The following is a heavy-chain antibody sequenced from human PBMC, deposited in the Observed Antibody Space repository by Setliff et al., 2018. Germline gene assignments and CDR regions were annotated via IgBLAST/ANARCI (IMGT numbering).Heavy chain of an antibody. CDR2: INHSGST. V-gene: IGHV4-34*01. Sequence: SETLSLTCVVSGGSFSGYQWSWIRQPPGKGLDWIGEINHSGSTNYSPSLKSRLSISADTSKNQFSLKLTSVTAADTAVYYCARTHCTTTSCFYFHYWGQGTVVTVSS. CDR3: ARTHCTTTSCFYFHY. D-gene: IGHD2-2*01. CDR1: GGSFSGYQ. J-gene: IGHJ4*02.